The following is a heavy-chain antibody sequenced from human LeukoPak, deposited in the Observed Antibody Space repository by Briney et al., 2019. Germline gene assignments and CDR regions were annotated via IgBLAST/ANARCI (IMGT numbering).Heavy chain of an antibody. CDR3: TKDQGDY. V-gene: IGHV3-9*01. CDR2: ISWNGNSI. J-gene: IGHJ4*02. Sequence: GGSLRLSCAASGFTFDDYAMHWVRQAPGKGLEWVSGISWNGNSIVYADSVGGRFTISRDNAKNSLYLEMNGLRAEDTAFYYCTKDQGDYWGQGTLVTVSS. CDR1: GFTFDDYA.